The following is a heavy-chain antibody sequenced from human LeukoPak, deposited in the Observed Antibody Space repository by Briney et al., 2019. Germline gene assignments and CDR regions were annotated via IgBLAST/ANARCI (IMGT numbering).Heavy chain of an antibody. CDR2: IYTSGSA. D-gene: IGHD3-22*01. J-gene: IGHJ4*02. CDR1: GGSISSGSYY. CDR3: ARAFADSNWFDY. Sequence: SETLSLTCTVSGGSISSGSYYWSWIRQPAGKGLEWIGRIYTSGSANYNPSLKSRVTILVDTSKNQFSLKLSSVTAADTAVYYCARAFADSNWFDYWGQGTLVTVSS. V-gene: IGHV4-61*02.